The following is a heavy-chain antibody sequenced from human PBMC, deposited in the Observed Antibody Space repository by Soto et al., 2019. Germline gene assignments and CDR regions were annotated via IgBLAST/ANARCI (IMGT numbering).Heavy chain of an antibody. Sequence: LGESLKISCKGSGYSFTSYWIGWVRQMPGKGLEWMGIIYPGDSDTRYSPSFQGQVTISADKSISTAYLQWSSLKASDTAMYYCARHLDQYQLLSYMDVWGKGTTVTVSS. J-gene: IGHJ6*03. CDR2: IYPGDSDT. CDR1: GYSFTSYW. CDR3: ARHLDQYQLLSYMDV. V-gene: IGHV5-51*01. D-gene: IGHD2-2*01.